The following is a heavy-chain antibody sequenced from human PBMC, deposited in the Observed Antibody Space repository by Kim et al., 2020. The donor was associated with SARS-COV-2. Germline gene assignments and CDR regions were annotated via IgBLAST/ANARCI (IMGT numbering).Heavy chain of an antibody. V-gene: IGHV4-30-4*01. CDR3: ARERGDYGRDYYYYYMDV. CDR2: IYYSGST. Sequence: SETLSLTCTVSGGSISSGDYYWSWIRQPPGKGLEWIGYIYYSGSTYYNPSLKSRVTISVDTSKNQFSLKLSSVTAADTAVYYCARERGDYGRDYYYYYMDVWGKGTTVTVSS. CDR1: GGSISSGDYY. J-gene: IGHJ6*03. D-gene: IGHD4-17*01.